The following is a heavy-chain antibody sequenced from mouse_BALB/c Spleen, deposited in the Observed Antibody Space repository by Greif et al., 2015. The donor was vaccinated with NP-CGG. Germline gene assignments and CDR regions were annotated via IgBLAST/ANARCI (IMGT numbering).Heavy chain of an antibody. Sequence: VQLQQSGTVLARPGASVKMSCKASGYTFTSYWMHWVKQRPGQGLEWIGAIYPGSSDTSYNQKFKGKAKLTAVTSTSTAYMELSSLTNEDSAVYYCTRSHSYYRYDEEGMDYWGQGTSVTVSS. J-gene: IGHJ4*01. D-gene: IGHD2-14*01. CDR1: GYTFTSYW. CDR2: IYPGSSDT. CDR3: TRSHSYYRYDEEGMDY. V-gene: IGHV1-5*01.